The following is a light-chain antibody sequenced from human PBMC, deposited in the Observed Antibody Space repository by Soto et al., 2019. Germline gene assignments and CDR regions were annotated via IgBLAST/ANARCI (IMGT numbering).Light chain of an antibody. V-gene: IGLV2-14*01. Sequence: QSALTQPASVSGSPGQSITISCTGTTGDVGGYNYVSWYQQHPGKAPKLMIYDVSNRPSGLSNRFSGSTSGNTASLTISGLQAEDEADYYCSSYAGSNNFGFGGGTKLTVL. J-gene: IGLJ3*02. CDR3: SSYAGSNNFG. CDR1: TGDVGGYNY. CDR2: DVS.